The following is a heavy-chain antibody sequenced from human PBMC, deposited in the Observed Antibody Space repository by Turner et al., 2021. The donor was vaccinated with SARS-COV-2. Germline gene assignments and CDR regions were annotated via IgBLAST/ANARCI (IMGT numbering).Heavy chain of an antibody. CDR3: ARRVDSYYGSEYYFDY. CDR1: VYTFTIHW. V-gene: IGHV5-51*03. CDR2: IYPGDSDA. J-gene: IGHJ4*02. D-gene: IGHD3-10*01. Sequence: EVQLVQSGAEVKKPGESLKIPGKGSVYTFTIHWIAWVRQMPGKGLEWMGIIYPGDSDAKYSPSFQGQVTFSVDKSISTAYLQWSSLTASDTAMYYCARRVDSYYGSEYYFDYWGQGTLVTVSS.